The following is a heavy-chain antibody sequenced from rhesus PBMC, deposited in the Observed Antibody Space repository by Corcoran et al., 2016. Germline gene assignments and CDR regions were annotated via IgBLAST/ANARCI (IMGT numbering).Heavy chain of an antibody. CDR2: IGG. CDR3: ASGVNYGAPNCGLDS. Sequence: QVQLKESGPGLVKPSETLSLPCTVSVDSIISAYALGWIRQPPGKGLEGIGYIGGHYNTSRTSRGPISKDTAKNKCSLNLTSVTAADTAVYYCASGVNYGAPNCGLDSWGQGVVVTVSS. D-gene: IGHD1-44*01. CDR1: VDSIISAYA. V-gene: IGHV4-127*01. J-gene: IGHJ6*01.